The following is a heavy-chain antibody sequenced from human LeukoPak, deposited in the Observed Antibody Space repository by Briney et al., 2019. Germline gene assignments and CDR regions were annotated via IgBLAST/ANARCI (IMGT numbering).Heavy chain of an antibody. J-gene: IGHJ5*02. CDR2: MNPNSGNT. CDR3: ARGHPDYGENWFDP. Sequence: ASVKVSCKASGYTFTSYDINWVRQATGQGLEWMGWMNPNSGNTGYAQKFQGRVTMTRNTSISTAYMELSSLRSEDTAVYYCARGHPDYGENWFDPWGQGTLVTVSS. D-gene: IGHD4-17*01. CDR1: GYTFTSYD. V-gene: IGHV1-8*01.